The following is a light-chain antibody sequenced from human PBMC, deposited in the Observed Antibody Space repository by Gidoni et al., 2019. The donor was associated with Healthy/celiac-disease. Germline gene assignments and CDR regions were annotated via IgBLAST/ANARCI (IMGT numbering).Light chain of an antibody. CDR2: DAS. CDR3: QQYDNLPT. V-gene: IGKV1-33*01. CDR1: QDISNY. Sequence: DHQMPQSPSSLSASVGDRVTITCQASQDISNYLNWYQQKPGKAHKLLIYDASNLETGVPSRFSGSGSGTDFTFTISSLQSEDIATYYCQQYDNLPTFGPGTKVDIK. J-gene: IGKJ3*01.